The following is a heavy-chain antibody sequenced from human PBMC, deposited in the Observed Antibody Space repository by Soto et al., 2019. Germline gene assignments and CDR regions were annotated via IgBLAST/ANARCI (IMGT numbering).Heavy chain of an antibody. V-gene: IGHV3-23*01. J-gene: IGHJ6*02. Sequence: GGSLRLSCAASGYTFSSYAMTWVRQAPGKGLEWVSAISNSGGNTFHADSVKGRFTISRDNSKNTLYLQTNSLRAEDTAVYYCAKDQRGVSAAARMDVWGQGTTVTVSS. CDR2: ISNSGGNT. D-gene: IGHD6-13*01. CDR1: GYTFSSYA. CDR3: AKDQRGVSAAARMDV.